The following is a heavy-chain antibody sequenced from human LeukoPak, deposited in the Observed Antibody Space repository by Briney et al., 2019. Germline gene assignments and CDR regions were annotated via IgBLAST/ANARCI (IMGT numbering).Heavy chain of an antibody. J-gene: IGHJ4*02. V-gene: IGHV5-51*01. CDR3: ASLSYYNSWSGFDY. Sequence: HGESLKISCKASGYIFNNYWIDWVRQMPGKGLEWMGLIYPPDSDTRYSPSFQGQVTISADKSINTAYLQWSTLKASDTAMYYCASLSYYNSWSGFDYWGQGTLVTVSS. CDR1: GYIFNNYW. CDR2: IYPPDSDT. D-gene: IGHD3-3*01.